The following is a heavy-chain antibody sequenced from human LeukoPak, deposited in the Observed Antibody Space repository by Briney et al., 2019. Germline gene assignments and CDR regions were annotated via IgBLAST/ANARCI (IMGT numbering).Heavy chain of an antibody. J-gene: IGHJ4*02. CDR2: IRYDGSNK. CDR3: AKVTYDSSGYNDY. CDR1: GVTFSSYG. V-gene: IGHV3-30*02. Sequence: GGSLRLSCEASGVTFSSYGMHWVRQAPGKGLEWVAFIRYDGSNKYYADSVKGRLTISRDNSKNTLYLQMNSLRAEDTAVYYCAKVTYDSSGYNDYWGQGTLVTVSS. D-gene: IGHD3-22*01.